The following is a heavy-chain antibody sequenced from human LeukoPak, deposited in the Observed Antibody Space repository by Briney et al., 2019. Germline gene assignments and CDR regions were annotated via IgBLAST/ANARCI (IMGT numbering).Heavy chain of an antibody. D-gene: IGHD3-16*02. J-gene: IGHJ4*02. CDR1: GFTFSNYW. V-gene: IGHV3-7*03. CDR3: ARVGSSYDYVWGSYLHY. CDR2: IKQDGSEK. Sequence: GGSLRLSCAASGFTFSNYWMSWVRQAPGKGLEWVANIKQDGSEKYYVDSVKGRFTISRDNAKNSLYLQMNSLRAEDTAVYYCARVGSSYDYVWGSYLHYWGQGTLVTVSS.